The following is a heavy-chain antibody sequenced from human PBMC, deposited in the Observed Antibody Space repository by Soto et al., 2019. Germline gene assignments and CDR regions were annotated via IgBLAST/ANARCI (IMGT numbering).Heavy chain of an antibody. J-gene: IGHJ4*02. CDR1: GGSISSYY. Sequence: SETLSLTCTVSGGSISSYYWSWIRQPPGKGLEWIGYIYYSGSTNSNPSLKSRVTISVDTSKNQFSLKLSSVTAADTAVYYCARSQYYDILTGYYDYWGQGTLVTVSS. V-gene: IGHV4-59*08. CDR2: IYYSGST. D-gene: IGHD3-9*01. CDR3: ARSQYYDILTGYYDY.